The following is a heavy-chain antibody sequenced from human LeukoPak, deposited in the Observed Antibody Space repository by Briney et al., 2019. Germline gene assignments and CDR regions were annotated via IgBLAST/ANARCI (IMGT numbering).Heavy chain of an antibody. CDR3: ARDIAARRFGY. V-gene: IGHV3-33*01. CDR1: GFTFSNHG. J-gene: IGHJ4*02. CDR2: IWYDGSNK. D-gene: IGHD6-6*01. Sequence: GGSLRLSCAASGFTFSNHGMHWVRQAPGKGLEWVAVIWYDGSNKYFADSVRGRFTISRDNAKNTLFLQMNSLRAEDTAVYYCARDIAARRFGYWGQGTLVTVSS.